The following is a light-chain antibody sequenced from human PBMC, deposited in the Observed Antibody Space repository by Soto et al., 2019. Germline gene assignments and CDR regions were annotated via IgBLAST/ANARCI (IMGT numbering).Light chain of an antibody. CDR3: MQALQTPRS. CDR2: LGS. CDR1: QSLLHSKGYNY. V-gene: IGKV2-28*01. Sequence: DIVMTQSPLSLPVTPGERASISCRSGQSLLHSKGYNYLDWYLQKPGQSPQLLIYLGSNRASGVPDRFSGSGSGTDFTLKISRVEAEDVGVYYCMQALQTPRSFGQGTKLEIK. J-gene: IGKJ2*01.